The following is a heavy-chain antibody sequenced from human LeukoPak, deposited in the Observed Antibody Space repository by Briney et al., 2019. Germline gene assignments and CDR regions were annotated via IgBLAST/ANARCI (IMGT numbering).Heavy chain of an antibody. V-gene: IGHV4-30-2*01. D-gene: IGHD6-6*01. J-gene: IGHJ5*02. CDR1: GGSLSSGGYY. Sequence: SETLSLTCTVSGGSLSSGGYYWSWIRQPPGKGLEWIGYIYHSGSTYYNPSLKSRVTISVHRSKNQFSLRLSSVTAADTAVYYCPRRLTEYRSSSAWFDPWGQETLVTVPS. CDR2: IYHSGST. CDR3: PRRLTEYRSSSAWFDP.